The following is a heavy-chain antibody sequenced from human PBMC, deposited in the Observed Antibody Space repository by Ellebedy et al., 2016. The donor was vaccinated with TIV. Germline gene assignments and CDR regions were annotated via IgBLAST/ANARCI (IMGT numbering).Heavy chain of an antibody. Sequence: AASVKVSCQASAYTFSGSYMHWVRRAPGQGLEWMGWINPHSGSRMYAQKFQGRVTMTGDTAVSTAYMELSRLSPDDTAVYYCARGIAVSGWRAVDYWGQGSLVTVSS. D-gene: IGHD6-19*01. V-gene: IGHV1-2*02. CDR3: ARGIAVSGWRAVDY. CDR1: AYTFSGSY. J-gene: IGHJ4*02. CDR2: INPHSGSR.